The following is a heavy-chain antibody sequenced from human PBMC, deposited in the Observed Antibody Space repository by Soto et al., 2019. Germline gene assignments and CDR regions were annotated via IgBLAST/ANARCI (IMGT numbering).Heavy chain of an antibody. J-gene: IGHJ4*02. V-gene: IGHV3-21*01. Sequence: PGGSLRLSCAASGFTFSSYSMNWVRQAPGKGLEWVSSISSSSSYIYYADSVKGRFTISRDNAKNTLYLQMNSLRAEDTAVYYCARDQWLVQYYFDNWGQGTLVTVSS. CDR3: ARDQWLVQYYFDN. CDR2: ISSSSSYI. D-gene: IGHD6-19*01. CDR1: GFTFSSYS.